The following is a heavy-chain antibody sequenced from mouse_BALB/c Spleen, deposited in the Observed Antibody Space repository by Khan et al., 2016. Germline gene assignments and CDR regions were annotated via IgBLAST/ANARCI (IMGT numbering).Heavy chain of an antibody. CDR1: GYSITSGYS. D-gene: IGHD1-1*01. V-gene: IGHV3-1*02. CDR2: IHYSGST. CDR3: ARLRDWYFDV. Sequence: VQLKQSGPDLVKPSQSLSLTCTVTGYSITSGYSCHWIRQFPGNKLEWMGYIHYSGSTNYNPSLKSRISITRDTSKNQFFLQLNSVTTEDTATXYCARLRDWYFDVWGAGTTVTVSS. J-gene: IGHJ1*01.